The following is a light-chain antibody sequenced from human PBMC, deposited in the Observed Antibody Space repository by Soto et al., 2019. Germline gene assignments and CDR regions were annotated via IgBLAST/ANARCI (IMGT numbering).Light chain of an antibody. V-gene: IGLV2-14*01. J-gene: IGLJ2*01. CDR3: NSYTTSSTLV. CDR1: SSDVGGYNY. CDR2: EVT. Sequence: QSALTQPASVSGSPGQSITISCTGTSSDVGGYNYVSWYQQHPGKAPKLMIYEVTNRPSGISDRFSASKSGNTASLTISGLQAEDEAAYYCNSYTTSSTLVFGGGTKLTFL.